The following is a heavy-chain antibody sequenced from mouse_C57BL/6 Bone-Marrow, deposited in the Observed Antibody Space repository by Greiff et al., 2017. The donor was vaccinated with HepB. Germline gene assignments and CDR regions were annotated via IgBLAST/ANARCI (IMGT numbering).Heavy chain of an antibody. CDR1: GYTFTSYW. V-gene: IGHV1-64*01. J-gene: IGHJ4*01. Sequence: VKLMESGTVLARPGASVKMSCKTSGYTFTSYWMHWVKQRPGQGLEWIGMIHPNSGSTNYNEKFKSKATLTADKSSSTAYMQLNSLTSEDSAVYFCARGRLTTDAMDYWGQGTSVTVSS. D-gene: IGHD1-1*01. CDR3: ARGRLTTDAMDY. CDR2: IHPNSGST.